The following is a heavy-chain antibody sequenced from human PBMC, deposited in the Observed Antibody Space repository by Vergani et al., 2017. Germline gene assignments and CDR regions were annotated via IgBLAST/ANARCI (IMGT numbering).Heavy chain of an antibody. CDR3: GSGSDNYN. CDR2: SKNTGDST. D-gene: IGHD5-24*01. CDR1: GFTFSSHA. J-gene: IGHJ4*02. V-gene: IGHV3-23*01. Sequence: EVQLLQSEGAVVQPGGSLRLSCVASGFTFSSHAMSGVRQGHGQGLEWVSSSKNTGDSTHYADSVKGRFTISRDNSKNTLYLQMNSLRVEDTAVYYCGSGSDNYNWGQGTLVTVSS.